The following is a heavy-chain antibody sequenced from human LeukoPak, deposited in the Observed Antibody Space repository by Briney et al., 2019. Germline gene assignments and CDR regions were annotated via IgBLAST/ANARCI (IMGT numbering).Heavy chain of an antibody. J-gene: IGHJ6*02. V-gene: IGHV1-18*01. CDR2: ISAYNGNT. Sequence: GASVKVSCKASGYTFTSYGISWVRQAPGQGLEWMGWISAYNGNTNYAQKLQGRVTMTTDTSTSTAYMELRSLRSDDTAVYYCARDPSNVLRYFDWLLQDYYYYGMDVWGQGTTVTVSS. D-gene: IGHD3-9*01. CDR3: ARDPSNVLRYFDWLLQDYYYYGMDV. CDR1: GYTFTSYG.